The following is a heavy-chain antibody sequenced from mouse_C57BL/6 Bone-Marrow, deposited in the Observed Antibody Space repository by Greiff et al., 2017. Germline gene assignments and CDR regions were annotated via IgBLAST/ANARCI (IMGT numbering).Heavy chain of an antibody. V-gene: IGHV1-64*01. D-gene: IGHD2-3*01. CDR3: ARPHDGYYSYWYFDG. Sequence: VQLQQPGAELVKPGASVKLSCKASGYTFTSYWMHWVKQRPGQGLEWIGMIHPNSGSTNYNEKFKSKATLTVDKSSSTAYMQLSSLTSEDSAVYYCARPHDGYYSYWYFDGWGTGTTVTVSS. CDR1: GYTFTSYW. J-gene: IGHJ1*03. CDR2: IHPNSGST.